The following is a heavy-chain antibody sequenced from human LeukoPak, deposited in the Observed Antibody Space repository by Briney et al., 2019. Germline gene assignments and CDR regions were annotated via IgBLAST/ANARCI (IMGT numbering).Heavy chain of an antibody. V-gene: IGHV7-4-1*02. Sequence: VASVKVSCKASGYTFTSYAMNWVRQAPGQGLEWIGWINTNTGNPTYAQGFTGRFVFSLDTSVSTAYLQISSLKAEDTAVYYCARDLEDIVVVPADWGQGTLVTVSS. J-gene: IGHJ4*02. CDR1: GYTFTSYA. D-gene: IGHD2-2*01. CDR2: INTNTGNP. CDR3: ARDLEDIVVVPAD.